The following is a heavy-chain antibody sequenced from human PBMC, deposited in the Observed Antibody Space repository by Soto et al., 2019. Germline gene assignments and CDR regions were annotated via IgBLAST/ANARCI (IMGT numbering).Heavy chain of an antibody. D-gene: IGHD1-1*01. CDR1: GYTFINHY. J-gene: IGHJ4*02. V-gene: IGHV1-46*01. CDR2: IHPLGGGT. CDR3: ARDSSPTTTTYSLDN. Sequence: QVQLMQSGAEVKKPGASVKVACKASGYTFINHYMHWVRQAPGVGLEWMGIIHPLGGGTDYAQKFQGRVTMTRYTSANTLYMELRSLTSEDTGVYFCARDSSPTTTTYSLDNWGQGTPVTVSS.